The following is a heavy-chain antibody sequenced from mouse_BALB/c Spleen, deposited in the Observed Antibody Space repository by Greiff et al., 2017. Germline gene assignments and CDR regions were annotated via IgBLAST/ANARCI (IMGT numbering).Heavy chain of an antibody. CDR2: IDPETGGT. Sequence: QVQLQQSGAELVRPGASVTLSCKASGYTFTDYEMHWVKQTPVHGLEWIGAIDPETGGTAYNQKFKDKATLTVDKSSSTAYMQLSSLTSEDSAVYYCARCYYDHYAMDYWGQGTSVTVSS. J-gene: IGHJ4*01. CDR1: GYTFTDYE. CDR3: ARCYYDHYAMDY. D-gene: IGHD2-4*01. V-gene: IGHV1-15*01.